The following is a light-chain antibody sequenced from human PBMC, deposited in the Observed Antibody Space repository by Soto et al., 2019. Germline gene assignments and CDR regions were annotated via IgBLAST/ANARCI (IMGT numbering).Light chain of an antibody. J-gene: IGKJ1*01. CDR3: QQYKSYSWT. V-gene: IGKV1-5*03. Sequence: DIQMTQSPSTLSASVGDRVTITCRASQSISSWLAWYQQKPGKAPKLLIYGASSLESGVPSRFSGSGSGTEFNLTIRSLQPDDFSTYYCQQYKSYSWTFGQGTKLEIK. CDR1: QSISSW. CDR2: GAS.